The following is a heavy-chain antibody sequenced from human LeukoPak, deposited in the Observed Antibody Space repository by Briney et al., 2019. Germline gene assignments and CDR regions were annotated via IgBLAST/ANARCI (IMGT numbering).Heavy chain of an antibody. V-gene: IGHV1-69*05. Sequence: SVKVSCKASGGTFNSYAISWVRQAPGQGLEWMGGIIPIFGTANYAQKFQGRVTITTDESTSTAYMELSSLRSEDTAVYYCAALKKYYYDSSGYEFDYWGQGTLVTVSS. CDR2: IIPIFGTA. CDR1: GGTFNSYA. D-gene: IGHD3-22*01. CDR3: AALKKYYYDSSGYEFDY. J-gene: IGHJ4*02.